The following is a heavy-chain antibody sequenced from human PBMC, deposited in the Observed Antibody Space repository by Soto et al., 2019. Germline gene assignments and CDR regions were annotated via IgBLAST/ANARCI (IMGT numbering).Heavy chain of an antibody. CDR1: GFNFNEDW. Sequence: GGSLRLSCAASGFNFNEDWMSWVRQAPGKGVEWVGRIKGSVDGATKDYAPTVNSRFTVLRDDSSNTVFLQMNSLKAEDSCMYFCFKENYYYTTGPDQGVFDVWGRGTMVTVSS. D-gene: IGHD3-10*01. V-gene: IGHV3-15*01. CDR2: IKGSVDGATK. CDR3: FKENYYYTTGPDQGVFDV. J-gene: IGHJ3*01.